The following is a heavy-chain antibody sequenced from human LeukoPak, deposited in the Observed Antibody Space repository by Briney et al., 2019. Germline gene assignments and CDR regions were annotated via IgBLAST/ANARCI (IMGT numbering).Heavy chain of an antibody. CDR1: GFTFSSYA. D-gene: IGHD2-15*01. J-gene: IGHJ4*02. CDR2: ISGSGGST. Sequence: PGGSLRLSCAASGFTFSSYAMSWVRQAPGKGLEWVSAISGSGGSTYYADSVKGRFTISRDNSKNTLYLQMNSLRAEGTAVYYCAKDPGCSGGSCYSNGYWGQGTLVTVSS. V-gene: IGHV3-23*01. CDR3: AKDPGCSGGSCYSNGY.